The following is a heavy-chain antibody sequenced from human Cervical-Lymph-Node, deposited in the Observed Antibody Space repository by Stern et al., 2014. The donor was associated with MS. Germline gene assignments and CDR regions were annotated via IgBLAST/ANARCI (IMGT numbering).Heavy chain of an antibody. Sequence: QLQLQESGSRLVKPSQTLSLTCAVAGGSISSGGYSWSWIRQPPGEGLEWIGYIYHSETTYYNPSLKSRVTISLDRSKNQLSLKLTSVTAADTAVYYCARDFGSGSTNWFDPWGQGTLVTVSS. J-gene: IGHJ5*02. V-gene: IGHV4-30-2*01. CDR2: IYHSETT. CDR3: ARDFGSGSTNWFDP. D-gene: IGHD3-10*01. CDR1: GGSISSGGYS.